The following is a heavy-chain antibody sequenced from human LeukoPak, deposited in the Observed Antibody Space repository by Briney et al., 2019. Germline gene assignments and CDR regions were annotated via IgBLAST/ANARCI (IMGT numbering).Heavy chain of an antibody. Sequence: PGGSLRLSCAASGISVRSNYMNCVRQAPGTGLEWVSHISSGDDTDYADSVRGRFSISRDKSKNTLYLQMNSLRAEDTAVYYCTRDQRFSFGDVGYNSGMDVWGQGTTVIVSS. CDR3: TRDQRFSFGDVGYNSGMDV. J-gene: IGHJ6*02. CDR1: GISVRSNY. CDR2: ISSGDDT. V-gene: IGHV3-53*01. D-gene: IGHD1-1*01.